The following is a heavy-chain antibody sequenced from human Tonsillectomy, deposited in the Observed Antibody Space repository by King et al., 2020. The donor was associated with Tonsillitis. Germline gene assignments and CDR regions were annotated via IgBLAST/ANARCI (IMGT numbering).Heavy chain of an antibody. Sequence: VQLVESGGGLVQPGGSLRLSCAASGITFSSYWMHWVRQAPGKGLVWVSRINSDGSSTSYADSVKGRFTVSRDNAKNTLYLQMNSLRAEDTAVYYCSPLDPVEYGMDVWGQGTTVTVS. CDR2: INSDGSST. V-gene: IGHV3-74*01. CDR3: SPLDPVEYGMDV. D-gene: IGHD1-1*01. J-gene: IGHJ6*02. CDR1: GITFSSYW.